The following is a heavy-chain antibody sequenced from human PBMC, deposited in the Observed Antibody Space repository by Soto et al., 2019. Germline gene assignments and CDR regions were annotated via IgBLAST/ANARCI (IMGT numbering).Heavy chain of an antibody. CDR3: ARATSGYYYYFDY. CDR2: IYYSGST. CDR1: GGSISSSSYY. Sequence: PSETLSLTCTVSGGSISSSSYYWGWIRQPPGKGLEWIGSIYYSGSTYYNPSLKSRVTISVDTSKNQFSLKLSSVTAADTAVYYCARATSGYYYYFDYWGQGTLVTVS. V-gene: IGHV4-39*01. J-gene: IGHJ4*02. D-gene: IGHD3-3*01.